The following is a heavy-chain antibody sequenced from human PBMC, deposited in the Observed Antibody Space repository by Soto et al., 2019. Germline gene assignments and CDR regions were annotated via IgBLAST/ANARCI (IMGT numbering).Heavy chain of an antibody. D-gene: IGHD3-9*01. Sequence: ASVKVSCKVSGCTLTEVSMHWVRQAPGKGLEWMGGFDPEDGETIYAQKFQGRVTMTEDTSTDTAYMELSSLRSEDTAVYYCATLGYYDILTGYWVTPGKYYFDYWGQGTLVTVSS. CDR1: GCTLTEVS. CDR3: ATLGYYDILTGYWVTPGKYYFDY. CDR2: FDPEDGET. J-gene: IGHJ4*02. V-gene: IGHV1-24*01.